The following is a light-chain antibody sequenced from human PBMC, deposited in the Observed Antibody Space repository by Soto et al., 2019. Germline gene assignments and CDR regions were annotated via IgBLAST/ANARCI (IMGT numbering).Light chain of an antibody. CDR1: TGAVTTGNY. V-gene: IGLV7-43*01. Sequence: QAVVTQEPSLTVSPGGTVTLTCASSTGAVTTGNYASWFQQKPGQAPRTLIYTPDNRHSWTPARFSGSLLGGKAALTLSSVQPEDEADYYCLLYFGGAQLVFGGGTQLTVL. J-gene: IGLJ3*02. CDR2: TPD. CDR3: LLYFGGAQLV.